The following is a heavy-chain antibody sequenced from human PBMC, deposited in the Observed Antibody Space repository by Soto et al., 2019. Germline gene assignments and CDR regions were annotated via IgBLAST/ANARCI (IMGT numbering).Heavy chain of an antibody. Sequence: QVQLVQSGAEVKKPGSSVKVSCKASGGSFGNSAINWVRQNPGQGLEWLGGFIPVYRTLNYAQKVQGGVTITADESTGTAYMTLSSLASDDTAVYYCATGVICIGYFTVDSWGQGTRVTVSS. CDR1: GGSFGNSA. CDR3: ATGVICIGYFTVDS. CDR2: FIPVYRTL. V-gene: IGHV1-69*01. D-gene: IGHD3-3*01. J-gene: IGHJ4*02.